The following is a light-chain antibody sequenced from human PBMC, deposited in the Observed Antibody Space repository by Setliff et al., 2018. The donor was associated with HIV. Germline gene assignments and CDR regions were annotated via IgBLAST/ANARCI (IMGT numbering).Light chain of an antibody. V-gene: IGLV2-14*01. CDR1: SNDVGGHNY. CDR3: ISYTVNSTPLYV. CDR2: EVS. J-gene: IGLJ1*01. Sequence: QSALTQPASVSGSPGQSITISCTGTSNDVGGHNYVSWYQQYTGKAPKLIIYEVSIRPSGVSNRFSGSKSGNTASLTISGLQAEDEADYYCISYTVNSTPLYVLGTGTKGTVL.